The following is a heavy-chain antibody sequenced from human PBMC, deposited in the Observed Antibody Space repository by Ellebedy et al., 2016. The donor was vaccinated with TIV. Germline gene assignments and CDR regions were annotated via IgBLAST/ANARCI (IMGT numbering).Heavy chain of an antibody. CDR1: GGTFSSYA. J-gene: IGHJ5*02. V-gene: IGHV1-69*06. D-gene: IGHD1-14*01. CDR3: ARDRAVSSIEFDP. Sequence: SVKVSCXASGGTFSSYAISWVRQAPGQGLEWMGGIIPIFGTANYAQKFQGRVTITADKSTSTAYMELRSLRSDDTAVYYCARDRAVSSIEFDPWGQGTLVTVSS. CDR2: IIPIFGTA.